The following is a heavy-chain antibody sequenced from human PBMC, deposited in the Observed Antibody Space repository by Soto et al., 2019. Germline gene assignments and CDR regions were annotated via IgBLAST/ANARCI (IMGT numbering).Heavy chain of an antibody. J-gene: IGHJ5*02. CDR2: IYTSGST. Sequence: LSLTCAVSGGSISSYYWSWIRQPAGKRLEWIGRIYTSGSTNYNPSLKSRVTMSVDTSKNQFSLKLSSVTAADTAVYYCARSKFRVVVPAAKFDWFDPWGQGTLVTVSS. V-gene: IGHV4-4*07. D-gene: IGHD2-2*01. CDR3: ARSKFRVVVPAAKFDWFDP. CDR1: GGSISSYY.